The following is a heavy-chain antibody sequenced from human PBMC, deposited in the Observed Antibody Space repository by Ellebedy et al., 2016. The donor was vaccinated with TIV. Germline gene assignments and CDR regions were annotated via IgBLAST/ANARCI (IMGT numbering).Heavy chain of an antibody. CDR3: ARGGGAGGFDY. V-gene: IGHV4-34*01. CDR1: GGSISNYY. D-gene: IGHD1-1*01. Sequence: SETLSLTCTVSGGSISNYYWSWIRQPPGKGLDWFGEINHSGSTNYNPSLKSRVTISVDTSKNQFSLKLSSVTAADTAVYYCARGGGAGGFDYWGQGTLVTVSS. J-gene: IGHJ4*02. CDR2: INHSGST.